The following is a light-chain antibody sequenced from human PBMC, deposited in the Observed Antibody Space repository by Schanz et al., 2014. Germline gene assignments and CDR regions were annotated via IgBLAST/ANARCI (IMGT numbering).Light chain of an antibody. CDR3: QHYGSPPLT. CDR2: RAS. Sequence: EIVMTQSPATLSVSPGERATLSCRASQSVSSNLAWYQQKPGQAPRLLIHRASTRATDIPARFGGSGSGTDFPLTITRLEPEDFAVYYCQHYGSPPLTFGPGTTVDIK. J-gene: IGKJ3*01. CDR1: QSVSSN. V-gene: IGKV3-15*01.